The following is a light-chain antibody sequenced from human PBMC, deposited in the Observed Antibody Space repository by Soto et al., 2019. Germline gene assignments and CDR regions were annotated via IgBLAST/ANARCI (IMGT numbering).Light chain of an antibody. CDR1: QAMSSS. CDR2: ASS. J-gene: IGKJ2*01. CDR3: QQLNPFSRT. V-gene: IGKV1-9*01. Sequence: DIRLTQSPSFLSASVGDRLTITCRASQAMSSSLAWYQQKPAQAPKLLIYASSTLQSGVPSRFSGSGSGTEFTLTISSLQPEDFATYYCQQLNPFSRTFGPGTKLEI.